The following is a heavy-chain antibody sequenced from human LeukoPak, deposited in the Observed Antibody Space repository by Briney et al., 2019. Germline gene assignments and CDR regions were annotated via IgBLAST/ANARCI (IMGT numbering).Heavy chain of an antibody. J-gene: IGHJ4*02. CDR2: INPSSGGT. Sequence: ASVKVSCKASGYSFTDYYVHWLRQAPGQGPEWMGWINPSSGGTTFAQSFHDRVTLTRDTSITTAYMEPNSLRSDDTALYYCARALRGSGYDPYDYWGQGTLVTVSS. CDR3: ARALRGSGYDPYDY. V-gene: IGHV1-2*02. D-gene: IGHD5-12*01. CDR1: GYSFTDYY.